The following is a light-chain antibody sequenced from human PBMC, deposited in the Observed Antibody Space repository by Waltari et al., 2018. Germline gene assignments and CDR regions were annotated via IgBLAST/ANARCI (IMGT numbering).Light chain of an antibody. CDR2: GNT. CDR3: QSYDNSLTTWV. J-gene: IGLJ3*02. V-gene: IGLV1-40*01. CDR1: SSNLGATFD. Sequence: QSVLTQPPSVSGAPGQRVTISCAGRSSNLGATFDVPWYQQVPGTAPKLLIHGNTNRPSGVPGRFSGSKSGTSASLAITGLQPEDEADYYCQSYDNSLTTWVFGGGTTLTVL.